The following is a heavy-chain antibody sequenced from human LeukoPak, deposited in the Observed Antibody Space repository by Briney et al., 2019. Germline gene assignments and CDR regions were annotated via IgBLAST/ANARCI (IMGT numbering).Heavy chain of an antibody. CDR2: INPNSGGT. Sequence: APVKVSCKASGYTFTGYYMHWVRQAPGQGLEWMGWINPNSGGTNYAQKFQGRVTMTRDTSISTAYMELSRLRSDDTAVYYCARDRTEDIWFGELLDADRNWFDPWGQGTLVTVSS. CDR1: GYTFTGYY. D-gene: IGHD3-10*01. J-gene: IGHJ5*02. CDR3: ARDRTEDIWFGELLDADRNWFDP. V-gene: IGHV1-2*02.